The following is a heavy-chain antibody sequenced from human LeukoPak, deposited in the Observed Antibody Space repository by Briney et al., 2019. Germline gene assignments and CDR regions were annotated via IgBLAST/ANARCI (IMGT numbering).Heavy chain of an antibody. J-gene: IGHJ4*02. D-gene: IGHD3-22*01. CDR2: INYSGST. V-gene: IGHV4-34*01. CDR3: ATGGGYYFDY. CDR1: GGSFSGYY. Sequence: KPSETLSLTCAVYGGSFSGYYWSWIRHPPGKGLEWIGEINYSGSTNYNPSLKSRVTISVETSKNQFSLKLSSVTAADTAVYYCATGGGYYFDYWGQGTLVTVSS.